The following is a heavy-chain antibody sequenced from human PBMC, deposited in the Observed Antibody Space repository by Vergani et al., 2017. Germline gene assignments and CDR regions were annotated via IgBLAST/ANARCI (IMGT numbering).Heavy chain of an antibody. D-gene: IGHD3-16*01. J-gene: IGHJ4*02. Sequence: QVQLVESGGGVVQRGGSLRLSCATSGFTLSNYDMQWIPQGLGKGLEFVAFIQFDGSNQYYADSVKGRFTLSRDFSKNKLYLQMNSLRTDDTATYYCAKHFRGWGIDYWCQGTQVIVSS. CDR2: IQFDGSNQ. CDR3: AKHFRGWGIDY. CDR1: GFTLSNYD. V-gene: IGHV3-30*02.